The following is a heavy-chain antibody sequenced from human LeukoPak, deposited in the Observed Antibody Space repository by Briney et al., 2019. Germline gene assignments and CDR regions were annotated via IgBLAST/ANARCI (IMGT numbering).Heavy chain of an antibody. Sequence: GGSLRLSCAASGFTVSSNYMSWVRQAPGKGLEWVSVIYSGGSTYYADSVKGRFTISRDNSKNTLYLQMNSLRAEDTAVYYCARDSAGGAEDYWGQGTLVTVSS. CDR2: IYSGGST. CDR3: ARDSAGGAEDY. CDR1: GFTVSSNY. V-gene: IGHV3-66*01. J-gene: IGHJ4*02. D-gene: IGHD3-16*01.